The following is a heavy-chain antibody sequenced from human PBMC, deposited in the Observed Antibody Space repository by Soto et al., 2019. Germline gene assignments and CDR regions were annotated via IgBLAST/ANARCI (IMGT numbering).Heavy chain of an antibody. Sequence: GGSLRLSCAASGFTFEDYDMHWVRQAPGKGLEWVSGISWNSGIIDYADSVKGRFTISRDNSKNTLYLQMNSLRAEDTAVYYCAREGGVFDYWGQGTLVTVSS. D-gene: IGHD2-8*02. CDR3: AREGGVFDY. J-gene: IGHJ4*02. CDR1: GFTFEDYD. CDR2: ISWNSGII. V-gene: IGHV3-9*01.